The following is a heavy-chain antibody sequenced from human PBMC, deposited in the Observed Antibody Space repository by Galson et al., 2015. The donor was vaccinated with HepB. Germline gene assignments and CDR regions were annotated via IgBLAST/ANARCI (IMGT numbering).Heavy chain of an antibody. V-gene: IGHV3-66*01. J-gene: IGHJ5*02. CDR3: ARSVGGLYYDFWSGYPSPTGWFDP. CDR2: IYSGGST. D-gene: IGHD3-3*01. CDR1: GFTVSSNY. Sequence: SLRLSCAASGFTVSSNYMSWVRQAPGQGLEWVSVIYSGGSTYYADSVKGRFTISRDNSKNTLYLQMNSLRAEDTAVYYCARSVGGLYYDFWSGYPSPTGWFDPWGQGTLVTVSS.